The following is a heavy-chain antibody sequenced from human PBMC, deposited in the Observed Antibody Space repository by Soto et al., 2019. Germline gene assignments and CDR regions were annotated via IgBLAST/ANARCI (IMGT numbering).Heavy chain of an antibody. V-gene: IGHV3-30*18. CDR2: ISYDGSNR. Sequence: VGSLRLSCAASGFSFRAHGMHWVRQAPGKGLEWVAVISYDGSNRYYADSVKGRFAISRDNSNDTLYLQMSSLRPEDTAVYFCAKDHRNGGSRVDYWGQGTVVTVSS. D-gene: IGHD2-15*01. CDR1: GFSFRAHG. CDR3: AKDHRNGGSRVDY. J-gene: IGHJ4*02.